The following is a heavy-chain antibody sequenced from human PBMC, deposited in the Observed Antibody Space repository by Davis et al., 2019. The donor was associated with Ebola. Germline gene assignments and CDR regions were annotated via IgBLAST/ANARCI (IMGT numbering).Heavy chain of an antibody. J-gene: IGHJ1*01. V-gene: IGHV4-34*01. CDR3: ASPKKWERRQYQH. CDR1: GGSFSGYY. D-gene: IGHD1-26*01. CDR2: INHSGST. Sequence: MPSESLSLTCAVYGGSFSGYYWSWIRQPPGKGQEWSGEINHSGSTNYNPSLKSRVTISVDTSKNQSPLKLSSVTAADTAVYYCASPKKWERRQYQHWGQGTLVTVSS.